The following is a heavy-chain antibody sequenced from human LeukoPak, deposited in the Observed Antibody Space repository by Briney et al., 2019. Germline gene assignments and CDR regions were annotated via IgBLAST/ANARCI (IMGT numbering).Heavy chain of an antibody. Sequence: GSLRLSCAASGFTFSSYAMHWVRQAPGKGLEWVAVISYDGSNKYYADSVKGRFTISRDNSKNTLYLQMNSLRAEDTAVYYCAGGVAAAGTLDYWGQGTLVTVSS. D-gene: IGHD6-13*01. CDR2: ISYDGSNK. CDR1: GFTFSSYA. CDR3: AGGVAAAGTLDY. V-gene: IGHV3-30-3*01. J-gene: IGHJ4*02.